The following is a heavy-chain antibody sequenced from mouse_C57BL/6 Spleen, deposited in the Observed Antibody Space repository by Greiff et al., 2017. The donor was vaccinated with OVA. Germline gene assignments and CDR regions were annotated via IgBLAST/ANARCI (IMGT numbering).Heavy chain of an antibody. D-gene: IGHD2-2*01. J-gene: IGHJ4*01. Sequence: LEESGPELVKPGASVKISCKASGYSFTSYYIHWVKQRPGQGLEWIGWIYPGGGNTKYNEKFKGKATLTADTSSSTAYMQLSSLTSEDSAVYYCARYGYYDAMDYWGQGTSVTVSS. CDR3: ARYGYYDAMDY. V-gene: IGHV1-66*01. CDR2: IYPGGGNT. CDR1: GYSFTSYY.